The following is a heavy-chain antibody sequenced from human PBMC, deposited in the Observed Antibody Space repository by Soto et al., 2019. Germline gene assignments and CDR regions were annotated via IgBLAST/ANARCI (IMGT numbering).Heavy chain of an antibody. D-gene: IGHD3-10*01. J-gene: IGHJ6*02. CDR2: IYYSGST. Sequence: TSQTLSLTCTVSGSSISSYYWSWIRQPPGKGLEWIGYIYYSGSTNYNPSLKSRVPISVDTSKNQFSLKLSSLTASATAGNYFARVPPAPGTYYYYGITVWGQGTAVTVPS. CDR1: GSSISSYY. CDR3: ARVPPAPGTYYYYGITV. V-gene: IGHV4-59*12.